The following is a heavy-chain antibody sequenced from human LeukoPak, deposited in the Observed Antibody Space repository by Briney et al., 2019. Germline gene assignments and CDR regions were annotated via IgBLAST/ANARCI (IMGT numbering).Heavy chain of an antibody. V-gene: IGHV4-59*01. Sequence: TSETLSLTCTVSGGSITTYYWTWIRQPPGKGLEWIGYINYSGSTNYNPSLKSRVTISVDTSKNQFSLKLSSVTAADTAVYYCARAQLNLLVDSGMDAWGQGTTVTVSS. CDR2: INYSGST. CDR1: GGSITTYY. CDR3: ARAQLNLLVDSGMDA. D-gene: IGHD1-1*01. J-gene: IGHJ6*02.